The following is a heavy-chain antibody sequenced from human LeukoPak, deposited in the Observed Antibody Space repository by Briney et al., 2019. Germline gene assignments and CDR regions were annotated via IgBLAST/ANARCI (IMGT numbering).Heavy chain of an antibody. Sequence: PSQTLSLTCTVSGGSISSYYWSWIRQPPGKGLEWIGYIYYSGSTNYNPSLKSRVTISVDTSKNQFSLKLSSVTAADTAVYYCARLDTAMDNPPAEYFQHWGQGTLVTVSS. J-gene: IGHJ1*01. V-gene: IGHV4-59*01. D-gene: IGHD5-18*01. CDR3: ARLDTAMDNPPAEYFQH. CDR2: IYYSGST. CDR1: GGSISSYY.